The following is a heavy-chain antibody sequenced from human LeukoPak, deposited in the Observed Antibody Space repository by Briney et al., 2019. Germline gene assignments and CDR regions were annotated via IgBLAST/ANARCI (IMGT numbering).Heavy chain of an antibody. V-gene: IGHV4-59*01. CDR2: IYYSGST. CDR1: GGSISSYY. CDR3: ARTDFWSGSLFGY. J-gene: IGHJ4*02. Sequence: SETLSLTCTGSGGSISSYYWSWIRQPPGKGLEWIGYIYYSGSTNYNPSLKSRVTISVDTSKNQFSLKLSSVTAADTAVYYCARTDFWSGSLFGYWGQGTLVTVSS. D-gene: IGHD3-3*01.